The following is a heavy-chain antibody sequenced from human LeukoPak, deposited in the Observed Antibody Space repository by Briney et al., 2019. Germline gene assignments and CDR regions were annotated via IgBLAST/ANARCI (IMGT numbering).Heavy chain of an antibody. D-gene: IGHD5-24*01. Sequence: GGSLRLSCAASGLTFSSYGMHWVRQAQGKGLEWVASVWFDGSNSNHRDSVKGRFIISRDNSRNTVYLQVNRLRVDDTAIYYCATDDGPNDYWGQGTLVTVSS. CDR2: VWFDGSNS. CDR1: GLTFSSYG. CDR3: ATDDGPNDY. V-gene: IGHV3-33*01. J-gene: IGHJ4*02.